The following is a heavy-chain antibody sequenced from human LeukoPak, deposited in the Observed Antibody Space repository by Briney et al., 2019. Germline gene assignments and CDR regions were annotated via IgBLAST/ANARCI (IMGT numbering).Heavy chain of an antibody. Sequence: GGSLRLSCAASGFTFSDYYMSWLRQAPGKGLEWVSYISSSGSTIYYADSVKGRFTISRDNAKNSLYLQMNSLRAEDTAVYYCARDLANYYDSSGYYDYWGQGTLVTVSS. J-gene: IGHJ4*02. CDR1: GFTFSDYY. V-gene: IGHV3-11*01. D-gene: IGHD3-22*01. CDR3: ARDLANYYDSSGYYDY. CDR2: ISSSGSTI.